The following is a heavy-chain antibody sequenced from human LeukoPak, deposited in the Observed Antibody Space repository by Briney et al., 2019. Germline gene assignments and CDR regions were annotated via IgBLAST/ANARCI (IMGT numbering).Heavy chain of an antibody. D-gene: IGHD3-22*01. CDR3: ARGSLGSTYYDSSGYYY. Sequence: SETLSLTCTVSGGSISSSSYYWGWIRQPPGKGLEWIGSIYYSGSTYYNPSLKSRVTISVDTSKNQFSLKLSSVTAADTAVYYCARGSLGSTYYDSSGYYYWGQGTLVTVSS. CDR1: GGSISSSSYY. V-gene: IGHV4-39*01. CDR2: IYYSGST. J-gene: IGHJ4*02.